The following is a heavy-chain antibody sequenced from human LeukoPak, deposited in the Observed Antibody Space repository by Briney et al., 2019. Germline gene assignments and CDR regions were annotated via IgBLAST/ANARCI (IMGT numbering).Heavy chain of an antibody. Sequence: SETLSLTCTVSGGSISSGSYYWSWIRQPAGTGLEWIGRIYTSGSTNYNPSLKSRVTISVDTSKNQFSLKLSSVTAADTAVYYCASGIAAAGRKARIDYWGQGTLVTVSS. D-gene: IGHD6-13*01. CDR2: IYTSGST. J-gene: IGHJ4*02. V-gene: IGHV4-61*02. CDR3: ASGIAAAGRKARIDY. CDR1: GGSISSGSYY.